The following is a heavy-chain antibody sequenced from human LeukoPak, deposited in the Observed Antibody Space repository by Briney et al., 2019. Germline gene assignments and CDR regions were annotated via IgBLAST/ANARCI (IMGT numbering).Heavy chain of an antibody. Sequence: ASVKVSCKASGYTXTAYYIHWVRQVPGQGLEWMGWINPNSGGTNYAQKFQGRVTMTRDTSISTAYMELSRLRSDDTAVHYCARDAIVRDYSYSDYWGQGTLVTVSS. CDR1: GYTXTAYY. D-gene: IGHD4-11*01. CDR2: INPNSGGT. J-gene: IGHJ4*02. CDR3: ARDAIVRDYSYSDY. V-gene: IGHV1-2*02.